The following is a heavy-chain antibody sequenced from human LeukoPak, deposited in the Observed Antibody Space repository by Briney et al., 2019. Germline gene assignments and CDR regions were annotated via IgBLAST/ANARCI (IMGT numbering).Heavy chain of an antibody. Sequence: QPGGSLRLSCAASGLSFSAYWMTWVRQAPGTGLEWVANINPAGSETYYVDPVKGRFSISRDNAKNLVYLQMNSLRAEDTAVYHCARFGYVAAVDVWGQGTPVTVSS. J-gene: IGHJ4*02. CDR3: ARFGYVAAVDV. CDR2: INPAGSET. V-gene: IGHV3-7*03. D-gene: IGHD2-15*01. CDR1: GLSFSAYW.